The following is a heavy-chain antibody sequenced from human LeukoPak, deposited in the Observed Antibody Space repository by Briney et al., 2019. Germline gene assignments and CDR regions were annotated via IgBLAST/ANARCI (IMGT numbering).Heavy chain of an antibody. D-gene: IGHD2-15*01. J-gene: IGHJ5*02. CDR3: AREGRPWGDIVVVVAGAAGKSWFDP. CDR2: IYYSGST. CDR1: GGSISSSSYY. V-gene: IGHV4-39*07. Sequence: PSETLSLTCTVSGGSISSSSYYWGWIRQPPGKGLEWIGSIYYSGSTYYNPSLKSRVTISVDTFKNQFSLKLSSVTAADTAVYYCAREGRPWGDIVVVVAGAAGKSWFDPWGQGTLVTVSS.